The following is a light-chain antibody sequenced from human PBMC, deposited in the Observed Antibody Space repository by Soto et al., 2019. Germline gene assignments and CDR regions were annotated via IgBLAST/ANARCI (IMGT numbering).Light chain of an antibody. CDR1: QSVSIY. Sequence: EIVLTQSPGTLSLSPGDRATLSCRASQSVSIYLAWYQQKPGQAPRLLIYDASNRVTGITARFSGSGSGTDFTLTISSVEPEDVSVYYCQQRVDWLTFGGGTKLEIK. CDR2: DAS. J-gene: IGKJ4*01. CDR3: QQRVDWLT. V-gene: IGKV3-11*01.